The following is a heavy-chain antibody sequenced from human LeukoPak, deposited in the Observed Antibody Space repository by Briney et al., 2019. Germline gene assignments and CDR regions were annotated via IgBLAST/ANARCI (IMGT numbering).Heavy chain of an antibody. CDR2: IHPSGSES. D-gene: IGHD3-22*01. CDR1: GYTFINDW. CDR3: ARLSTYDSSGYYYQPPFGAFDI. Sequence: KSGESLKISCEASGYTFINDWIGWVRQMPGRGLEWMGIIHPSGSESRYTPSFEGHVTFSVDKSISTAYLQWSSLKASDTAMYYCARLSTYDSSGYYYQPPFGAFDIWGQGTMVTVSS. V-gene: IGHV5-51*03. J-gene: IGHJ3*02.